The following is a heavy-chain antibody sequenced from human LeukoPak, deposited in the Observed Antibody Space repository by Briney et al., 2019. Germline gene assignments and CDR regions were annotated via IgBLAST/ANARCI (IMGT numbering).Heavy chain of an antibody. J-gene: IGHJ4*02. V-gene: IGHV4-34*01. Sequence: SETLSLTCAVYGGSFSGYYWSWVRQPPGKGLEWIGEINHSGGTNYNPSLKSRVTISVDTSKNQFSLKLSSVTAADTAVYYCARSRLTRVRGVIIPCYFDYWGQGTLVTVSS. CDR2: INHSGGT. CDR1: GGSFSGYY. D-gene: IGHD3-10*01. CDR3: ARSRLTRVRGVIIPCYFDY.